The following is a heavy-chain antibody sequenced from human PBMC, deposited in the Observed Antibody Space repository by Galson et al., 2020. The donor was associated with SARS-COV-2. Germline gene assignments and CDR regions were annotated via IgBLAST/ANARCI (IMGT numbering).Heavy chain of an antibody. CDR1: GFTFPTYS. J-gene: IGHJ6*02. V-gene: IGHV3-21*01. Sequence: GGSLRLYCAASGFTFPTYSMNWVRQTPGRGLEWVSSIGGDSDYLYYAESVRGRFTISRDNAKNSLYLQMDSLRAEDTAVYYCARVGWELLVFYCMDVWGQGTTVTVSS. CDR3: ARVGWELLVFYCMDV. CDR2: IGGDSDYL. D-gene: IGHD1-26*01.